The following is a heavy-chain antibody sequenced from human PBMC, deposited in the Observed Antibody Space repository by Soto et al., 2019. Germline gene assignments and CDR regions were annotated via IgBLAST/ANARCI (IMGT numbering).Heavy chain of an antibody. D-gene: IGHD2-21*01. J-gene: IGHJ4*02. CDR3: VREDWHRFDS. CDR2: ISGGASDK. CDR1: GFMFSAYW. V-gene: IGHV3-7*01. Sequence: EVQLVESGGRLVQPGGSLRLSCAASGFMFSAYWMSWVRQDPGKGLEWVATISGGASDKFYVDSVKGRFTISRDDSKNTLYLHMNSLGDEDTAVYYCVREDWHRFDSWGQGTLVTVSS.